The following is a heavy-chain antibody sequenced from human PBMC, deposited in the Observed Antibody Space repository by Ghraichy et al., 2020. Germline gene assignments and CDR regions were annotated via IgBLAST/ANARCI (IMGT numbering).Heavy chain of an antibody. CDR3: AKNTYSNVRGNAMDV. D-gene: IGHD4-11*01. CDR2: ISGSGGST. CDR1: GFTFSSYA. V-gene: IGHV3-23*01. J-gene: IGHJ6*02. Sequence: GGSLRLSCAASGFTFSSYAMSWVRQAPGKGLEWVSAISGSGGSTYYADSVKGRFTISRDNSKNTLYLQMNSLRAEDTAVYYCAKNTYSNVRGNAMDVWGQGTTVTVSS.